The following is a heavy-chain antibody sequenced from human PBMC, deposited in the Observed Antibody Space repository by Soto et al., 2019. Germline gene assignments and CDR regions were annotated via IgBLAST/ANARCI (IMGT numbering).Heavy chain of an antibody. V-gene: IGHV3-74*01. CDR1: GFTFSSYW. J-gene: IGHJ5*02. CDR2: INSDGSTT. D-gene: IGHD3-3*01. CDR3: ARGGVEYYAAPRGWWFAH. Sequence: EVQVVESGGGLVQPGGSLRLSCAASGFTFSSYWMHWVRQAPGKGLVWVSRINSDGSTTTYADSVKGRFTISRDNDKNTLYLQMKAAGAEDTAMYHRARGGVEYYAAPRGWWFAHWGKGTL.